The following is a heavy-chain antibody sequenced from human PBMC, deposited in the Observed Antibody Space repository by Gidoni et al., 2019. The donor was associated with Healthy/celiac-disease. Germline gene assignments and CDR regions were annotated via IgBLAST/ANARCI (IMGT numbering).Heavy chain of an antibody. CDR1: GFTFSSYS. D-gene: IGHD1-1*01. CDR2: ISSSSSTI. CDR3: ARVQGRYYYYGMDV. V-gene: IGHV3-48*04. J-gene: IGHJ6*02. Sequence: EVQLVESGGGLVQPGGSLRLSCAASGFTFSSYSMSWVRQAPGKGLEWVSYISSSSSTIYYADSVKGRFTISRDNAKNSLYLQMNSLRAEDTAVYYCARVQGRYYYYGMDVWGQGTTVTVSS.